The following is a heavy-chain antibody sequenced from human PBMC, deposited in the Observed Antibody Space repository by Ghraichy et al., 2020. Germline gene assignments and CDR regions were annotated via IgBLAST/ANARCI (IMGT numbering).Heavy chain of an antibody. CDR2: INGNGAKI. V-gene: IGHV3-23*01. D-gene: IGHD2-21*02. CDR1: GFTFTSYS. CDR3: AKDAVTANGRWDGFDI. J-gene: IGHJ3*02. Sequence: LSLTCAASGFTFTSYSMSWFRQAPTKGLEWVSSINGNGAKINYADSVKGRFTISRDNSKNTLYLQMNSLRADDTAVYYCAKDAVTANGRWDGFDIWGQGTTVTVSS.